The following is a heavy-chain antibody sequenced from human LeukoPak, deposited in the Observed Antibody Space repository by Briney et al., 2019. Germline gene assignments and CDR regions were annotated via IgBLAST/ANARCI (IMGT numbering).Heavy chain of an antibody. CDR2: IYHSGST. V-gene: IGHV4-38-2*01. D-gene: IGHD6-13*01. J-gene: IGHJ6*03. CDR1: GYSISSGYY. Sequence: PSETLSLXCAVSGYSISSGYYWGWIRQPPGKGLEWIGSIYHSGSTYYNPSLKSRVTISVDTSKNQFSLKLSSVTAADTAVYYCGSCYYYYYMDVWGKGTTVTVSS. CDR3: GSCYYYYYMDV.